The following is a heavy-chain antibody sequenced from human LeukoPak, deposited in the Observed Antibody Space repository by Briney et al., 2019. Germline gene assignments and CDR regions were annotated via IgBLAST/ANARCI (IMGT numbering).Heavy chain of an antibody. J-gene: IGHJ6*03. V-gene: IGHV1-8*01. CDR3: ARAAVNLHPNHYYYMDV. CDR2: MNPYNGNT. Sequence: ASVKVSCKASGYTFTSYDINWVRQATGQGLEWMGWMNPYNGNTGYAQKCEGRVIMTRDTSISTAYLELSSLTSEDTAVYYCARAAVNLHPNHYYYMDVWGKGTTVTVSS. CDR1: GYTFTSYD.